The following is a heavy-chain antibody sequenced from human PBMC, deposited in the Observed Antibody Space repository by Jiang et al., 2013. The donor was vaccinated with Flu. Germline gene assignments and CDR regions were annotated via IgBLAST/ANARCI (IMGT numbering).Heavy chain of an antibody. J-gene: IGHJ4*02. Sequence: SGAEVKKPGTSVKVSCKASGFTFTSSAMQWVRQARGQRLEWIGWIVVGSGNTNYAQKFQERVTITRDMSTSTAYMELSSLRSEDTAVYYCAAGYYYDYVWGSIDYWGQGTLVTVSS. CDR2: IVVGSGNT. CDR1: GFTFTSSA. D-gene: IGHD3-16*01. V-gene: IGHV1-58*02. CDR3: AAGYYYDYVWGSIDY.